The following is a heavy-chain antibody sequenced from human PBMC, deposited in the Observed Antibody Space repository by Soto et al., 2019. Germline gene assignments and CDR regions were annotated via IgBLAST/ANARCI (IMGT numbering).Heavy chain of an antibody. D-gene: IGHD2-2*02. Sequence: EVQLLESGGGLEQPGGSLRLSCAASGFTFRTYTMNWVRQAPGQGLEWVSGIYGDGSETFSADSVKGRFTISRDNSRSMLFLHVNSLRAEDTAIYFCVKDRIPDGRWNFAYWGQGTVVTVSS. CDR1: GFTFRTYT. CDR2: IYGDGSET. J-gene: IGHJ4*02. CDR3: VKDRIPDGRWNFAY. V-gene: IGHV3-23*01.